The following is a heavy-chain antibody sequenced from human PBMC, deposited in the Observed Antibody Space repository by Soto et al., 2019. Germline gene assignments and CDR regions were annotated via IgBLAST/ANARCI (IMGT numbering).Heavy chain of an antibody. D-gene: IGHD3-22*01. V-gene: IGHV3-23*01. CDR1: VFTFSSYV. CDR3: AKATDSSGYYHFDY. Sequence: GGSLRLSCAASVFTFSSYVISLVRQAPGKGLEWVSAISGSGGSTYYADSVKGRFTISRDNSKNTLYLQMNSLRAEDTAVYYCAKATDSSGYYHFDYWGQGTLVTVSS. CDR2: ISGSGGST. J-gene: IGHJ4*02.